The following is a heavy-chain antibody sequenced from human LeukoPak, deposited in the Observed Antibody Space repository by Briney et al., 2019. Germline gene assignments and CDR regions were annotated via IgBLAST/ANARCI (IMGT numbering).Heavy chain of an antibody. CDR2: IRPNDGAT. CDR3: ARDDEHPYDTKVLDAYDV. D-gene: IGHD3-22*01. CDR1: GYTFTGYH. V-gene: IGHV1-2*02. J-gene: IGHJ3*01. Sequence: ASVTVSCKPSGYTFTGYHINWVRQAPGQGLEWVGWIRPNDGATKYAQNLQGRVTMSRDTSISTTYMELSSLTSNDTAIYYCARDDEHPYDTKVLDAYDVWGQGTMVTVSS.